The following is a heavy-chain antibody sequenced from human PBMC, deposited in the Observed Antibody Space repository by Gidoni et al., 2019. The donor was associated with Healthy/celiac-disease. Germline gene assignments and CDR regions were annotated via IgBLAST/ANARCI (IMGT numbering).Heavy chain of an antibody. CDR3: AKDGRMTTVIGRGFDP. J-gene: IGHJ5*02. CDR2: ISGSGGSK. V-gene: IGHV3-23*01. D-gene: IGHD4-17*01. Sequence: EVQLLEYGGGLLQPGRSLRLACAASGFTFSSYAMRWVSQAPGKGREAVSAISGSGGSKYYADYVKGRFTISRDNSKNTLYLQMNSLRAEDTAVYDCAKDGRMTTVIGRGFDPWGQGTLVTFSS. CDR1: GFTFSSYA.